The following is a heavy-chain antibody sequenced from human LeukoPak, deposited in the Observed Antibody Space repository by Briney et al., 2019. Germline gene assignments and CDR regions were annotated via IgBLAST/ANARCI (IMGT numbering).Heavy chain of an antibody. CDR3: ARDSGYYYGSGSSVGNDYYYMDV. CDR2: IYTSGST. CDR1: GGSISSYY. V-gene: IGHV4-4*07. D-gene: IGHD3-10*01. Sequence: SETLSLTCTVSGGSISSYYRSWIRQPAGKGLEWIGRIYTSGSTNYNPSLKSRVTMSVDTSKNQFSLKLSSVTAADTAVYYCARDSGYYYGSGSSVGNDYYYMDVWGKGTTVTVSS. J-gene: IGHJ6*03.